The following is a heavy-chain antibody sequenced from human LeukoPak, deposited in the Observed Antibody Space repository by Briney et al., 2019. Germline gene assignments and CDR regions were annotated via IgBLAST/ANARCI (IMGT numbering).Heavy chain of an antibody. CDR3: ARHFTHYLFDN. CDR1: GGSIRSYY. V-gene: IGHV4-59*08. J-gene: IGHJ4*01. Sequence: TETLSLTCTVSGGSIRSYYWSWIRQPPGKGLEWIGYIYYSGGTNYTPSLKSRVTIAVDMSKDQFSLKLSSVTAADTAVYYCARHFTHYLFDNWGHGTRVTV. D-gene: IGHD1-26*01. CDR2: IYYSGGT.